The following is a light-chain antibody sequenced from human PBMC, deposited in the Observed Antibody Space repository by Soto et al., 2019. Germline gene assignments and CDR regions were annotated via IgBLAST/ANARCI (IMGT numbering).Light chain of an antibody. Sequence: AIQMTQSPSSLSASVGDRVTITCRASQGIRKDLGGYQQKQGKAPKLRIYAASSLQSGVPSRFSGSGSGTDFTLTISSLQPEDFATYYCLQDYNYPRTFGQGTKLEIK. CDR3: LQDYNYPRT. CDR2: AAS. V-gene: IGKV1-6*01. J-gene: IGKJ2*01. CDR1: QGIRKD.